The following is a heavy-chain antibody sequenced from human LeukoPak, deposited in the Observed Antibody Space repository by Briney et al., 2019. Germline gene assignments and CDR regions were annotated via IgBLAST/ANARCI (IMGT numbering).Heavy chain of an antibody. CDR2: IISSISSI. CDR3: ARDLGDLPKFDY. D-gene: IGHD3-16*01. Sequence: RGGSLRLSCAASGFTFSSYSMNWVRQAPGKGLEWVSSIISSISSIYYADSVKGRFTISRDNAKNSLYLQMNSLRAEDTAVYYCARDLGDLPKFDYWGQGTLVTVSS. V-gene: IGHV3-21*01. CDR1: GFTFSSYS. J-gene: IGHJ4*02.